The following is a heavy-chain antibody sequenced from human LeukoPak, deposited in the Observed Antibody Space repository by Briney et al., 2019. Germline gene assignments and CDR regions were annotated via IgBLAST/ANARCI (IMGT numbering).Heavy chain of an antibody. Sequence: PSETLSLTCTVSGGSISSSSYYWGWLRQPPGKGLEWIGSIYYSGSTYYNPPLKSRVTISVDTSKNQFSLKLSSVTAADTAVYYCARLVRDSSSWYRDNWFDPWGQGTLVTVSS. CDR2: IYYSGST. V-gene: IGHV4-39*07. CDR1: GGSISSSSYY. J-gene: IGHJ5*02. D-gene: IGHD6-13*01. CDR3: ARLVRDSSSWYRDNWFDP.